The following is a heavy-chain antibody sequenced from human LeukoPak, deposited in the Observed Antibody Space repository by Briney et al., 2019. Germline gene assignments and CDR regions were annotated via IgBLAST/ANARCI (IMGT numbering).Heavy chain of an antibody. V-gene: IGHV1-46*01. CDR3: AYSSGWDRVSEYYFDY. D-gene: IGHD6-19*01. CDR1: GYTFIGYY. J-gene: IGHJ4*02. Sequence: GASVKVSCKASGYTFIGYYMHWVRQAPGQGLEWMGIINPSGGSTSYAQKFQGRVTMTRDMSTSTVYMELSSLRSEDTAVYYCAYSSGWDRVSEYYFDYWGQGTLVTVSS. CDR2: INPSGGST.